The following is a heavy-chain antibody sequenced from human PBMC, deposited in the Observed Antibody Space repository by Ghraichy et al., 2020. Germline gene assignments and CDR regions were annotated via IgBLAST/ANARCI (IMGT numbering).Heavy chain of an antibody. CDR3: ARGPAAYYYYGMDV. J-gene: IGHJ6*02. V-gene: IGHV4-34*01. CDR2: INHSGST. CDR1: GGSFSGYY. Sequence: SETLSLTCAVYGGSFSGYYWSWIRQPPGKGLEWIGEINHSGSTNYSPSLKSRVNISLDKSKNQFSLKLSSVTAADTAVYYCARGPAAYYYYGMDVWGQGTTVTVSS. D-gene: IGHD6-13*01.